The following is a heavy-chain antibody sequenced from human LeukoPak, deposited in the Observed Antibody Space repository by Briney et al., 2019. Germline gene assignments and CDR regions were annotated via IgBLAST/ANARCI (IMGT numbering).Heavy chain of an antibody. CDR2: IRVDGSEK. V-gene: IGHV3-7*01. D-gene: IGHD2-8*01. Sequence: GGSLRLSCIASGFTFSNSWLSWVRQAPGKGLEWVANIRVDGSEKYYVDSVKGRFTISRDNAKNSLCLQMNSLRAEDTAVYYCARIQWQPGRVFDYWGQGALVTVSS. J-gene: IGHJ4*02. CDR3: ARIQWQPGRVFDY. CDR1: GFTFSNSW.